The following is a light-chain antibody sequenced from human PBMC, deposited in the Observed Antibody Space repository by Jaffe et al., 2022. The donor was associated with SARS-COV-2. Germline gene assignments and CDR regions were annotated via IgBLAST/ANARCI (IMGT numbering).Light chain of an antibody. V-gene: IGKV3-15*01. CDR1: QSISSN. Sequence: EVVMTQSPATLSVSPGERATLSCRASQSISSNLAWYQQTPGQAPRLLIYRASTRATGIPVRFSGSGSGTEFTLTISSLQSEDFAVYYCQQYNNWPTFGPGTRVDMK. CDR3: QQYNNWPT. CDR2: RAS. J-gene: IGKJ3*01.